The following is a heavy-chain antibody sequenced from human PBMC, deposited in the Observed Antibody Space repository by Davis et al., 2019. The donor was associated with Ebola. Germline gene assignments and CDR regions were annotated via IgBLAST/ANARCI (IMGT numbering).Heavy chain of an antibody. V-gene: IGHV3-48*03. D-gene: IGHD6-19*01. CDR3: VKDSGWAMSP. J-gene: IGHJ5*02. CDR2: IGPSGSDI. Sequence: PGGSLRLSCAASEFTFSSYEMTWVRQAPGGGLEWVSYIGPSGSDIAYADSVKGRFTISRDNAKNALFLRMDSLRAEDTAVYYCVKDSGWAMSPWGQGTLVTVSS. CDR1: EFTFSSYE.